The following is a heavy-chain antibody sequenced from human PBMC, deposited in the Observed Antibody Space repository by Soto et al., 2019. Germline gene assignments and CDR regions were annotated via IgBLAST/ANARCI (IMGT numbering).Heavy chain of an antibody. CDR3: AHRVLRTVFGLVTTTAIYFDF. J-gene: IGHJ4*02. Sequence: QITLNESGPTVVSPTETLTLTCRFSGFSLTTSGVGVGWVRQSPGTAPEWLALIYWDDDKRYSESLKSRLTITKDTSKNQVVLTVANLEPTDTATYYCAHRVLRTVFGLVTTTAIYFDFWGQGTPVAVSS. V-gene: IGHV2-5*02. D-gene: IGHD3-3*01. CDR2: IYWDDDK. CDR1: GFSLTTSGVG.